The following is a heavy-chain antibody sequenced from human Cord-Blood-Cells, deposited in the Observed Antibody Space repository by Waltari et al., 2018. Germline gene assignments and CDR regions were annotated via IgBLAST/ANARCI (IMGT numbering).Heavy chain of an antibody. CDR2: ISYDGSNK. CDR1: GFTFSSYA. D-gene: IGHD5-12*01. Sequence: QVQLVESGGGVVQPGRSLRLSCAASGFTFSSYAMHWVRQAPGKGLEWVAVISYDGSNKYYADSLKGRFTISRDNSKNTLYLQMNSLRAEDTAVYYCATAPSGYGADYWGQGTLVTVSS. CDR3: ATAPSGYGADY. V-gene: IGHV3-30-3*01. J-gene: IGHJ4*02.